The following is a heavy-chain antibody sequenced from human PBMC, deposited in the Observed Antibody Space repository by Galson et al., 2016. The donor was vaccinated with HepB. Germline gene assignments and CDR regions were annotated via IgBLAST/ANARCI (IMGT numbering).Heavy chain of an antibody. Sequence: SLRLSCAASGLTFGSFAMSWVRQAPGKGLEWVSGIIGSGGRTWYADSVKGRFSISRDNSKNTLYLKLATLRAEDTAVYYCAKMKGQNYYDYGMDVWGQGTTVTVSS. CDR2: IIGSGGRT. J-gene: IGHJ6*02. CDR1: GLTFGSFA. CDR3: AKMKGQNYYDYGMDV. V-gene: IGHV3-23*01.